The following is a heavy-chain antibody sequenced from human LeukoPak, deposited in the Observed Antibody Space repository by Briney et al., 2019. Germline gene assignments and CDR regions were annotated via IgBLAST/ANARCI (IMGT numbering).Heavy chain of an antibody. Sequence: GASVKVSCKASGYTFTGYYMHWVRQAPGQGLEWMGWINPNSGGTNYAQKFQGRVTMIRDTSISTAYMELSRLRSDDTAVYYCARGLEWLTRRHTWFDPWGQGTLVTVSS. CDR2: INPNSGGT. V-gene: IGHV1-2*02. CDR1: GYTFTGYY. J-gene: IGHJ5*02. D-gene: IGHD3-3*01. CDR3: ARGLEWLTRRHTWFDP.